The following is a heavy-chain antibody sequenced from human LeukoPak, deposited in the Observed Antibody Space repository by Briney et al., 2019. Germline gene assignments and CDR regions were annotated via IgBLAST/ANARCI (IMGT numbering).Heavy chain of an antibody. CDR3: ARDDSSGWYVLGY. CDR1: GFTFSSYW. D-gene: IGHD6-19*01. V-gene: IGHV3-7*01. J-gene: IGHJ4*02. Sequence: GGSLRLSCAASGFTFSSYWMSWVRQAPGKGLEWVANIKQDGSEKYYVDSVKGRFTISRDNGKDPLYLQMSRLRAEGTAVYYGARDDSSGWYVLGYWGQGTLVTVSS. CDR2: IKQDGSEK.